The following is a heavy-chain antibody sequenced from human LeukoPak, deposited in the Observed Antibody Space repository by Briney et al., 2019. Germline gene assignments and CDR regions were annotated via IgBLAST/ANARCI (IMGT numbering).Heavy chain of an antibody. CDR2: INPNSGGT. CDR1: GYTFTGYY. Sequence: ASVKVSCKASGYTFTGYYMRWVRQAPGQGLEWMGWINPNSGGTNYAQKFQGRVTMTRDTSISTAYMELSRLRSDDTAVYYCARDGDNWNDVHFDYWGQGTLVTVSS. CDR3: ARDGDNWNDVHFDY. J-gene: IGHJ4*02. V-gene: IGHV1-2*02. D-gene: IGHD1-1*01.